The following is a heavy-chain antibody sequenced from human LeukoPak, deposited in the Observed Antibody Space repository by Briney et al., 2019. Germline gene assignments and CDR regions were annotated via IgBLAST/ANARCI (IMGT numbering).Heavy chain of an antibody. D-gene: IGHD2-2*01. J-gene: IGHJ6*02. CDR1: GFTFSNVW. CDR3: AREAGYCSSTSCYVYYYGMDV. CDR2: IYSGGST. Sequence: GGSLRLSCAASGFTFSNVWMNWVRQAPGKGLEWVSVIYSGGSTYYADSVKGRFTISRDNSKNTLYLQMNSLRAEDTAVYYCAREAGYCSSTSCYVYYYGMDVWGQGTTVTVSS. V-gene: IGHV3-53*01.